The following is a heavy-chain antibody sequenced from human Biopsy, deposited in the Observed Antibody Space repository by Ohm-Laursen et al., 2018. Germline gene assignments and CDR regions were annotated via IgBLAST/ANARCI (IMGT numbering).Heavy chain of an antibody. Sequence: ASVKVSCKASGYTFTGYYMHWVRQAPGQGLEWMGWINPNSGGTNYAQKFQGRVTMTRDTSISTAYMELSGLRSDDTAVYYCATITRGATRFPFDYWGQGTLVTVSS. CDR3: ATITRGATRFPFDY. D-gene: IGHD1-26*01. CDR1: GYTFTGYY. V-gene: IGHV1-2*02. CDR2: INPNSGGT. J-gene: IGHJ4*02.